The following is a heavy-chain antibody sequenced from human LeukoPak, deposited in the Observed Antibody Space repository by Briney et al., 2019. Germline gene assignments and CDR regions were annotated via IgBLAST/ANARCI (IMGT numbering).Heavy chain of an antibody. CDR1: GFSLNTSEVS. V-gene: IGHV2-70*11. Sequence: SGPTLVKPTQTLTLTCTFSGFSLNTSEVSVGWIRQPPGKALEWLARIDWDDDKYYSTSLKTRLTISKDTSKNQVVLTMTNMDPVDTATYYCARRLRGNYYFDYWGQGTLVTVSS. J-gene: IGHJ4*02. D-gene: IGHD3-16*01. CDR3: ARRLRGNYYFDY. CDR2: IDWDDDK.